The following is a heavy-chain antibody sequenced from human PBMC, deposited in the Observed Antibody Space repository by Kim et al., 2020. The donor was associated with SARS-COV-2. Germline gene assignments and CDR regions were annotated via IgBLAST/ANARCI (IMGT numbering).Heavy chain of an antibody. J-gene: IGHJ6*02. CDR1: GFTFSKNW. Sequence: GGSLRLSCTASGFTFSKNWMHWVRQAPGKGLVWVSHIKTDGTTTTYADSVKGRFTISRDNAKNTLYLQMNSLRADDTAVYYCGRDIGFGMDVWGQGTTVTVSS. D-gene: IGHD1-26*01. CDR2: IKTDGTTT. V-gene: IGHV3-74*01. CDR3: GRDIGFGMDV.